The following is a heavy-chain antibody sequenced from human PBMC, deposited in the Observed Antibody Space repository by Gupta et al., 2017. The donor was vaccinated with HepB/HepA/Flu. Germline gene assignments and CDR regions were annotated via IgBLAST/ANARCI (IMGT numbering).Heavy chain of an antibody. J-gene: IGHJ4*02. CDR1: GFAFSSYG. Sequence: QVQLIESGGGLVQPGMSLRVSCAASGFAFSSYGMHWVRQTPDMRLEWVALVSYNGRNQDYGDSVKGRFTISRDNSKNMVYLEMNSLRAEDTAVYYCAKDRISGFDSWGQGILVIVS. V-gene: IGHV3-30*18. CDR3: AKDRISGFDS. D-gene: IGHD2-8*02. CDR2: VSYNGRNQ.